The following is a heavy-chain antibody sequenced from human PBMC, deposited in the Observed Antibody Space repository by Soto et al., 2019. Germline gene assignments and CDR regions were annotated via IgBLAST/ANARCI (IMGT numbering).Heavy chain of an antibody. Sequence: EVQLVESGGGLVQPGGSLRLSCVASGFSFSSYWMHWVRQVPGKGLMWVSRVKSDETSTIYADSVKGRFTISRDNAKNMLYLQMNSLRAEDTAVYYCVRGYSGWRFDPWGQGTLVTVSS. J-gene: IGHJ5*02. D-gene: IGHD5-12*01. CDR3: VRGYSGWRFDP. CDR2: VKSDETST. CDR1: GFSFSSYW. V-gene: IGHV3-74*01.